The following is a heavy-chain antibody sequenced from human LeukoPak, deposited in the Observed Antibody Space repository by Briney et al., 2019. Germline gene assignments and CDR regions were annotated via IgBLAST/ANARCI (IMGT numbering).Heavy chain of an antibody. CDR1: GGSFSGYY. J-gene: IGHJ4*02. D-gene: IGHD3-22*01. V-gene: IGHV4-34*01. CDR2: INHSGST. Sequence: SETLSLTCAVYGGSFSGYYWSWIRQPPGKGLEWIGEINHSGSTNYNPSLKSRVTISVDTSKNQFSLKLSSVTAADTAVYYWAGGPGVIGVVCGGKGPLVPVS. CDR3: AGGPGVIGVVC.